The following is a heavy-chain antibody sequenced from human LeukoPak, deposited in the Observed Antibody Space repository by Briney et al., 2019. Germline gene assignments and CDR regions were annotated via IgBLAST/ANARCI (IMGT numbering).Heavy chain of an antibody. D-gene: IGHD1-26*01. Sequence: SETLSLTCTVSGASISSSSYYWGWIRQTPGKGLEWIGSIDYSESTYYNPSLKSRVTIYVATSKYQSSLKLSSVTAADTAVYYCASLEKNGIVGATSRAFDIWGQGTMVTVSS. CDR1: GASISSSSYY. V-gene: IGHV4-39*01. CDR3: ASLEKNGIVGATSRAFDI. J-gene: IGHJ3*02. CDR2: IDYSEST.